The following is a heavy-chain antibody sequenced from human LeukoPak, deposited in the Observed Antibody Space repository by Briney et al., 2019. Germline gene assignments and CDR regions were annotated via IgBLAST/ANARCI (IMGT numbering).Heavy chain of an antibody. V-gene: IGHV4-34*01. CDR2: INHSGST. CDR1: GGSFSGYY. Sequence: SETLSLTRAVYGGSFSGYYWSWIRQPPGKGLEWIGEINHSGSTNYNPSLKSRVTISVDTSKNQFSLKLSSVTAADTAVYYCARAYYGSGSYYTWGQGTLVTVSS. J-gene: IGHJ5*02. D-gene: IGHD3-10*01. CDR3: ARAYYGSGSYYT.